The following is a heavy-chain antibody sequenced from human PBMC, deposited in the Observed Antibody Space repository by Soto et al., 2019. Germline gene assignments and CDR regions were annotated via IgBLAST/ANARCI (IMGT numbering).Heavy chain of an antibody. CDR2: IIQISSHK. J-gene: IGHJ4*02. D-gene: IGHD1-26*01. CDR3: ARGGASCHSVSCHHGNFDY. CDR1: GVSFIGHT. Sequence: GGSLRLSCTYSGVSFIGHTINWVRQAAGRGLEWVSSIIQISSHKYYADSVKGRSTISRDNAKNSLFLEMNTRTVDNTAVYSCARGGASCHSVSCHHGNFDYWGQGSMVTVSS. V-gene: IGHV3-21*01.